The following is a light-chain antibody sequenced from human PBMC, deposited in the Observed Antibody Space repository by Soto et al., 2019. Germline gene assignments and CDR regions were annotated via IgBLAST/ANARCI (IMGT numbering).Light chain of an antibody. J-gene: IGKJ2*01. CDR3: QQYNNLPYT. V-gene: IGKV1-33*01. CDR2: DAS. CDR1: QAISKY. Sequence: DIQMPQSPSSLSASLGDRVTITCQASQAISKYLHWYHQRPGKAPILVIYDASNLEAGAPSRFSGGGSGTSFTLTISSLQPEEIGTYFCQQYNNLPYTFGQGTKLDIK.